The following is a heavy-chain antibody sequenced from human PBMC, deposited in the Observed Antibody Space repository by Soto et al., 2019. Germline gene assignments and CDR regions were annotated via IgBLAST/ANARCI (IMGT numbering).Heavy chain of an antibody. D-gene: IGHD6-6*01. CDR3: ARDPPGRIGEQLVSSSWYFDV. Sequence: QVQLQESGPGLVKPSATLSLTCAVSGGSISSSDWWSWVRQPLGKGLEWIGEIHHSGNTNYNPSLKSRVIISVDNSKIHLSLKLRSVTAADTAVYYCARDPPGRIGEQLVSSSWYFDVWGRGTLVTVSS. CDR1: GGSISSSDW. J-gene: IGHJ2*01. V-gene: IGHV4-4*02. CDR2: IHHSGNT.